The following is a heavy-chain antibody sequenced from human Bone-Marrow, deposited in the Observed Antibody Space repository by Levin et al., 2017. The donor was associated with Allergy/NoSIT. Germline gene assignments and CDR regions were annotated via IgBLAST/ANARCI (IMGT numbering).Heavy chain of an antibody. CDR1: GSSMSSDYY. V-gene: IGHV4-38-2*02. CDR2: INESGST. Sequence: SETLSLTCAVSGSSMSSDYYWGWIRQPPGKGLEWIVNINESGSTKYNPSLKSRVTISVDTSKNQFSLQLTSVTAADTAVYFCAREYYMDVWGKGTTVTVSS. J-gene: IGHJ6*03. CDR3: AREYYMDV.